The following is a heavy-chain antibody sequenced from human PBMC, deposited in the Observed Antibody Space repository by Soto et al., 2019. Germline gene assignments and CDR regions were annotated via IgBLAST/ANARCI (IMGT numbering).Heavy chain of an antibody. CDR2: ISGSGGST. V-gene: IGHV3-23*04. J-gene: IGHJ4*01. Sequence: EVQLVESGGGLVQPGGSLRLSCAASGFTFSNYAMRWVRQAPGKGLEWVSGISGSGGSTYYADSVKGRFTISRDNSKNTVYLQMNSLRAEDRAVYDCANAPISMVRGVIACWGHGTRVNVSS. CDR1: GFTFSNYA. CDR3: ANAPISMVRGVIAC. D-gene: IGHD3-10*01.